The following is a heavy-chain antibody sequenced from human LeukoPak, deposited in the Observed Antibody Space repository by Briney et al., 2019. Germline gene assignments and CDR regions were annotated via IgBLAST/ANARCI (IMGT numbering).Heavy chain of an antibody. J-gene: IGHJ4*02. CDR1: GGTFISCA. D-gene: IGHD3-22*01. V-gene: IGHV1-69*01. Sequence: SVRVSCKASGGTFISCAISWVRQAPGQGLEWMGGIIPIFGTAHYAQKFQGRVTITADESTSTAYMELSSLRSEDTAVYYCARDPGSSGYYYGDYWGQGTLVTVSS. CDR2: IIPIFGTA. CDR3: ARDPGSSGYYYGDY.